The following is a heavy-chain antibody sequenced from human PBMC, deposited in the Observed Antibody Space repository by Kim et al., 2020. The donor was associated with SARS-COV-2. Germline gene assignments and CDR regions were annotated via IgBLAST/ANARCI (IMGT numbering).Heavy chain of an antibody. CDR1: GFIFSDAC. D-gene: IGHD6-13*01. CDR3: TTDHKAAGGIYATFD. J-gene: IGHJ4*01. Sequence: GGSLRLSCAASGFIFSDACMTWVRQAPGKGLEWVARINTTTDGGTPDYAAPRIARFTISSDDSKNTLKQQMNSLNTADTAVSYCTTDHKAAGGIYATFD. V-gene: IGHV3-15*01. CDR2: INTTTDGGTP.